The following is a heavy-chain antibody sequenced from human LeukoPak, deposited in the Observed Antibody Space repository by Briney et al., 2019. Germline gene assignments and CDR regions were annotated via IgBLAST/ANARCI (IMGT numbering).Heavy chain of an antibody. Sequence: GGSLRLSCAASGFTFSAYAMTWVRQAPGKGLEWVATIRVDGSVEYPEDSRKGRLTISRDNAWNSLYLQMDSLRVEDTAVYYCATYSGPDKWDASDMWGQGTLVTVSP. CDR2: IRVDGSVE. V-gene: IGHV3-7*01. D-gene: IGHD1-26*01. CDR1: GFTFSAYA. J-gene: IGHJ3*02. CDR3: ATYSGPDKWDASDM.